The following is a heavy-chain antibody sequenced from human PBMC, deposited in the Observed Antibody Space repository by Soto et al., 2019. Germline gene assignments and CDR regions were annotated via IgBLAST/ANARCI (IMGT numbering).Heavy chain of an antibody. J-gene: IGHJ3*02. V-gene: IGHV3-9*01. D-gene: IGHD3-3*01. CDR1: GFTFDDYA. CDR3: ARIYRWSVVKGGDAFDI. Sequence: EVQLVESGGGLVQPGRSLRLSCAASGFTFDDYAMHWVRQAPGKGLEWVSGISCNSGSIGYADSVKGRFTISRDNAKNSLYRQMNSLRSEDTALYYCARIYRWSVVKGGDAFDIWGQGTMGTVSS. CDR2: ISCNSGSI.